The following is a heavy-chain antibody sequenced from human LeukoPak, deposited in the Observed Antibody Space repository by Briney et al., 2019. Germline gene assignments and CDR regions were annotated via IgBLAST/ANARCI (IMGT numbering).Heavy chain of an antibody. J-gene: IGHJ5*02. CDR2: IYHSGST. CDR1: GGSISSGGYY. V-gene: IGHV4-30-2*01. CDR3: ARDSSGYYNWFDP. Sequence: SETLSLTCTVSGGSISSGGYYWSWLRQPPGKGLEWIGYIYHSGSTYYNPSLKSRVTISVDRSKNQFSLKLSSVTAADTAVYYCARDSSGYYNWFDPWGQGTLVTVSS. D-gene: IGHD3-22*01.